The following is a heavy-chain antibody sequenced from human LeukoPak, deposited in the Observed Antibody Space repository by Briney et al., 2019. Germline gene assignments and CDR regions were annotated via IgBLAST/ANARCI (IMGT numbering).Heavy chain of an antibody. Sequence: SETLSLTCAVYGGSVSGYYWSWIRQPPGKGLEWIGEINHSGSTYYNPSLKSRVTISVDTSKNQFSLKLSSVTAADTAVYYCARPRVLSNWFDPWGQGTLVTVSS. V-gene: IGHV4-34*01. CDR3: ARPRVLSNWFDP. CDR2: INHSGST. J-gene: IGHJ5*02. CDR1: GGSVSGYY. D-gene: IGHD1-1*01.